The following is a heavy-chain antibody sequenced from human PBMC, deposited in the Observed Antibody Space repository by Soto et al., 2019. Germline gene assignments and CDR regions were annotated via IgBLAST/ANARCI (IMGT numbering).Heavy chain of an antibody. CDR1: EFTFSSYG. Sequence: VQLVESGGGVVQPGRSLRLSCAASEFTFSSYGMHWVRQAPGKGPEWVAAISYDGSNKDYADSVKGRFTISRDNSKNTMYLQMNSLRAEDTAVYDCAKMRSGWNYWYFALWGRGTLVTVAS. CDR3: AKMRSGWNYWYFAL. D-gene: IGHD6-19*01. J-gene: IGHJ2*01. V-gene: IGHV3-30*18. CDR2: ISYDGSNK.